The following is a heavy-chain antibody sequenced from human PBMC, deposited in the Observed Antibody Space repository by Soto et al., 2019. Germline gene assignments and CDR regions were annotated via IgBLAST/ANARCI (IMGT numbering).Heavy chain of an antibody. Sequence: QVQLVQSGAEVKKPGASVKVSCKASGYTFTSYGISWVRQAPGQGLEWMGWISAYNGNTNYAQKLQGRVTVTTDTSTSTAYMELRSLRSDDTAVYYCARVASSGYYYWGYYFDYWGQGTLVTVSS. CDR3: ARVASSGYYYWGYYFDY. D-gene: IGHD3-22*01. CDR2: ISAYNGNT. J-gene: IGHJ4*02. V-gene: IGHV1-18*01. CDR1: GYTFTSYG.